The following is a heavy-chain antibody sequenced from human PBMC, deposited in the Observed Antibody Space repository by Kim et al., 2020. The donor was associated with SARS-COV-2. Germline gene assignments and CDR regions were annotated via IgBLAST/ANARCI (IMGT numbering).Heavy chain of an antibody. CDR3: ARDLDIASEGFGELFDWYWFDP. CDR1: GFTFSSYS. D-gene: IGHD3-10*01. J-gene: IGHJ5*02. V-gene: IGHV3-21*01. CDR2: ISSSSSYI. Sequence: GGSLRLSCAASGFTFSSYSMNWVRQAPGKGLEWVSSISSSSSYIYYADSVKGRFTISRDNAKNSLYLQMNSLRAEDTAVYYCARDLDIASEGFGELFDWYWFDPWGQGTLVTVSS.